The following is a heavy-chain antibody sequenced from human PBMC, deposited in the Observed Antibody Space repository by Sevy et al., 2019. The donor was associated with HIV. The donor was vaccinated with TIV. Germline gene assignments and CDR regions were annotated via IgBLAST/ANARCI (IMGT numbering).Heavy chain of an antibody. CDR3: AREGYYDYIWGSYRYFNDY. D-gene: IGHD3-16*02. CDR2: IKQDGSEK. Sequence: GGSLRLSCAASGFTFSNYWMTRVRQAPGKGLEWMAHIKQDGSEKHYVDSVKGRFTISRDNSKNSVYLQMNSLRAEDTAVYFCAREGYYDYIWGSYRYFNDYWGQGTLVTVSS. V-gene: IGHV3-7*03. CDR1: GFTFSNYW. J-gene: IGHJ4*02.